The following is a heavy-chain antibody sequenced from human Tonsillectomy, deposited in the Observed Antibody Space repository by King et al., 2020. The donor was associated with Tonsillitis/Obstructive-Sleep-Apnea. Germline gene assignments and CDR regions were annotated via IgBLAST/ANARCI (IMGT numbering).Heavy chain of an antibody. D-gene: IGHD6-19*01. CDR3: ARESIGSDEAFDI. CDR2: ISLDGNKK. V-gene: IGHV3-30*04. J-gene: IGHJ3*02. Sequence: VQLVESGGGVVQPGRSLRLSCAASGFTFSSYAMHWVRQAPGKGLDGVAVISLDGNKKVYADSVKGSFTISRDNSKNNLYLQMHSLRPDDTAVYYCARESIGSDEAFDIWGQGTRVTVSS. CDR1: GFTFSSYA.